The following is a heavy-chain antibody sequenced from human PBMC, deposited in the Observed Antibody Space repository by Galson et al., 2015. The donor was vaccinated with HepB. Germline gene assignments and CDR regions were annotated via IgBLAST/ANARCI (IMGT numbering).Heavy chain of an antibody. D-gene: IGHD5/OR15-5a*01. J-gene: IGHJ5*02. CDR3: ARDSVTGPPAWFDP. V-gene: IGHV3-11*04. CDR1: GFTFSDYY. CDR2: ISSSSSTI. Sequence: SLRLSCAASGFTFSDYYMSWIRQAPGKGLEWVSYISSSSSTIYYADSVKGRFTISRDNAKNSLYLQMNSLRAEDTAVYYCARDSVTGPPAWFDPWGQGTLVTVSS.